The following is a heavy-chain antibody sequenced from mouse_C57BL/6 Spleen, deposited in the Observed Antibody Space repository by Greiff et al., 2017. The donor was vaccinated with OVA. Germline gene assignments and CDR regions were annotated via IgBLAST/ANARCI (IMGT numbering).Heavy chain of an antibody. CDR2: ISYDGSN. Sequence: EVKLQESGPGLVKPSQSLSLTCSVTGYSITSGYYWNWIRQFPGNKLEWMGYISYDGSNNYNPSLKNRISITRDTSKNQFFLKLNSVTTEDTATYYCARRDYEFAYWGQGTLVTVSA. CDR1: GYSITSGYY. J-gene: IGHJ3*01. CDR3: ARRDYEFAY. D-gene: IGHD2-4*01. V-gene: IGHV3-6*01.